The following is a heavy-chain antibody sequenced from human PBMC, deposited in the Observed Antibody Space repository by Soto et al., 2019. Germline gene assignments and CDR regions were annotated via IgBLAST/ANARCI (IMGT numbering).Heavy chain of an antibody. CDR3: ARGVRTTVTTKEGVFDY. J-gene: IGHJ4*02. Sequence: SETLSLTSAVYGGSFSGYYWIWIGQPPGEGLEWIGEINHSGSTNYNPSLKSRVTISVDTSKNQFSLKLSSVTAADTAVYYCARGVRTTVTTKEGVFDYWGQGSLVTVSS. CDR2: INHSGST. V-gene: IGHV4-34*01. D-gene: IGHD4-17*01. CDR1: GGSFSGYY.